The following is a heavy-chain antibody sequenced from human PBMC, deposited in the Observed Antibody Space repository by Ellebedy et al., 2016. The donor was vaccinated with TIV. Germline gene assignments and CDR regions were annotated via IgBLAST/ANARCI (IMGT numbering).Heavy chain of an antibody. CDR1: GFTFSSYA. V-gene: IGHV3-23*01. CDR3: AKDRALGGGSCFDY. J-gene: IGHJ4*02. D-gene: IGHD2-15*01. CDR2: ISGSGGRT. Sequence: PGGSLRLSCAASGFTFSSYAMSWVRQAPGKGLEWVSSISGSGGRTYYAGSVKGRFTISRDNSKNTLNLRMNSLRAEDTAVYYCAKDRALGGGSCFDYWGQGTLVTVSS.